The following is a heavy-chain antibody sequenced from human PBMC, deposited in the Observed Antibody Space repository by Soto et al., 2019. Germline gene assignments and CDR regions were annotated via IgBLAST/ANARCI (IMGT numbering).Heavy chain of an antibody. CDR1: GFTFSGYA. V-gene: IGHV3-64*01. D-gene: IGHD3-10*01. J-gene: IGHJ3*02. CDR3: ARVGANHKHAFDM. Sequence: EEQLVESGGGLVQPGGSLRLSCAASGFTFSGYAMHWVRQAPGKGLEYVSSTTSDGGSTFYANSVKGRFTISRDNSKNMLYLQLGSLRAEDMAVYFCARVGANHKHAFDMWGQGTMVTVSS. CDR2: TTSDGGST.